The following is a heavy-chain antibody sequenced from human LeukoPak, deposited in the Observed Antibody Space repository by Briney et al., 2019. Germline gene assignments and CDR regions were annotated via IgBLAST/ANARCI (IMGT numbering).Heavy chain of an antibody. CDR3: AKGGYKSMDFDY. J-gene: IGHJ4*02. CDR2: ISGSGGST. V-gene: IGHV3-23*01. D-gene: IGHD5-24*01. Sequence: GGSLRLSCAASGFTFSSYAMSWVRQAPGKGLEWVSAISGSGGSTYYAGSVKGRFTISRDNSKNTLYLQMNSLRAEDTAVYYCAKGGYKSMDFDYWGQGTLVTVSS. CDR1: GFTFSSYA.